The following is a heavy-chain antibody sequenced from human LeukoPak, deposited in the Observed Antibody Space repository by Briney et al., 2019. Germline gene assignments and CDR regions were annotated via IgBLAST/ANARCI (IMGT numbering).Heavy chain of an antibody. CDR1: GFTFSTYR. D-gene: IGHD5-18*01. CDR3: ASLISGYSYGD. J-gene: IGHJ4*02. Sequence: PGGSLRLSCAASGFTFSTYRMNWVRQVPGKGLEWVSSISSSSSYIYYADSVKGRFTISRDNAKNSLSLQMNSLRAEDTAVYYCASLISGYSYGDWGQGTLVTVSS. CDR2: ISSSSSYI. V-gene: IGHV3-21*01.